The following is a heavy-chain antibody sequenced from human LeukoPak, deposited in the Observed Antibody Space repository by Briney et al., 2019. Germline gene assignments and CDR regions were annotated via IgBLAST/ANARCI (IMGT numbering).Heavy chain of an antibody. CDR2: FSYDGIET. CDR1: GFSFSACG. D-gene: IGHD6-19*01. CDR3: VKEQSYGWYRVADY. J-gene: IGHJ4*02. V-gene: IGHV3-30*18. Sequence: QPGGSLRLSCAASGFSFSACGMHWVRQAPGRGLEWLAVFSYDGIETHYADSVKGRLTISRDNSKNTLNLQMSNLRAEDTAVYYCVKEQSYGWYRVADYWGQGTLVTVSS.